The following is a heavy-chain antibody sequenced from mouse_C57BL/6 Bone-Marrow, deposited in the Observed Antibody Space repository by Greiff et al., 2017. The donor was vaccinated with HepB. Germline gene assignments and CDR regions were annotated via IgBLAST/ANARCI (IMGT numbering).Heavy chain of an antibody. CDR1: GFTFSSYA. D-gene: IGHD1-1*01. V-gene: IGHV5-4*01. CDR2: ISDGGSYT. CDR3: ARDLGIYYYGTAMDY. Sequence: EVKVEESGGGLVKPGGSLKLSCAASGFTFSSYAMSWVRQTPEKRLEWVATISDGGSYTYYPDNVKGRFTISRDNAKNNLYLQMSHLKSEDTAMYYCARDLGIYYYGTAMDYWGQGTSVTVSS. J-gene: IGHJ4*01.